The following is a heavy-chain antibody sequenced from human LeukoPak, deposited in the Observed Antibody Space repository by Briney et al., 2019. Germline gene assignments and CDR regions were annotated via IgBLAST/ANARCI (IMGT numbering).Heavy chain of an antibody. V-gene: IGHV3-33*01. J-gene: IGHJ4*02. CDR2: IWYDGSNT. D-gene: IGHD2-15*01. CDR1: GFSFSNYG. CDR3: ARDSSLLGGPKYYFDY. Sequence: GRSLRLSCAASGFSFSNYGMHWVRQAPGKGLEWVAVIWYDGSNTYYLESVKGRFTISRDNAKNSLYLQMNSLRAEETAVYYCARDSSLLGGPKYYFDYWGQGTLVTVSS.